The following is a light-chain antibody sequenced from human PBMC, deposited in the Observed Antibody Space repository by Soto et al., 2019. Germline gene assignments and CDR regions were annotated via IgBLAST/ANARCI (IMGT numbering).Light chain of an antibody. CDR2: RDR. Sequence: SYELTQPLSVSVALGQTASFTCGGNDIGLKDVHWYQQNPGQAPVLVIYRDRKRPSGIPERFSGSNSGNTATLTISRAQAEDEAYYSWQLWDSNAEVVFGGGTKLTVL. J-gene: IGLJ2*01. CDR3: QLWDSNAEVV. CDR1: DIGLKD. V-gene: IGLV3-9*01.